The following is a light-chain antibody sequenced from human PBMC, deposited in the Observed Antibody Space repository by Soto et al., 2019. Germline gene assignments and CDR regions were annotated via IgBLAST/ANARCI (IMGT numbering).Light chain of an antibody. CDR2: KAS. J-gene: IGKJ4*01. CDR3: QQYNSYSLT. CDR1: QNINSW. V-gene: IGKV1-5*03. Sequence: DIHMTQSPSTLSASVGDRVTITCRASQNINSWLAWYQQKQGKAPKLLIYKASSLESGVPSRFSGSGSGTEFTLTISSLQPDDFATDYCQQYNSYSLTFGGGTKVDIK.